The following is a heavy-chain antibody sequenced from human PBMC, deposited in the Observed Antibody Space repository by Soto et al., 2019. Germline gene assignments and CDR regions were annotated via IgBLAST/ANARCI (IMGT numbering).Heavy chain of an antibody. CDR2: ISAYNGNT. Sequence: QVQLVQSGAEVKKPGASVKVSCKASGYTFTSYSISWVRQAPGQGLEWMGWISAYNGNTYHARKLQGRVTMTTDTSTRTASMALRSLSSDDTAVYYFARVVGYGLIDYWGQGTLVTVSS. J-gene: IGHJ4*02. V-gene: IGHV1-18*01. D-gene: IGHD5-18*01. CDR1: GYTFTSYS. CDR3: ARVVGYGLIDY.